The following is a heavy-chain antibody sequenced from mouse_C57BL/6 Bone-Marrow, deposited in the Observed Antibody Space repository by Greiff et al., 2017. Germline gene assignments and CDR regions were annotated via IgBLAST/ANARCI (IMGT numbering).Heavy chain of an antibody. V-gene: IGHV1-50*01. CDR3: AALPWGD. Sequence: VQLQQPGAELVKPGASVKLSCKASGYTFTSYWMQWVKQRPGQGLEWIGEIDPSDSYTNYNQKFKGKATLTVDTSSSTAYMQLSSLTSEDSAVYYCAALPWGDWGQGTTLTVSS. J-gene: IGHJ2*01. CDR2: IDPSDSYT. CDR1: GYTFTSYW. D-gene: IGHD4-1*01.